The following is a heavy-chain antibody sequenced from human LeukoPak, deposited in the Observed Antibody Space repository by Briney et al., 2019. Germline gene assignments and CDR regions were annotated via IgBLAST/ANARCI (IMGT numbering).Heavy chain of an antibody. Sequence: GGSLRLSCAASGFTFSSYSMNWVRQAPGKGLEWVSSISSSSYIYYADSVKGRFTISRDNAKNSLYLQMNSLRAEDTAVYYCARLGSGYLVDYWGQGTLVTVSS. CDR2: ISSSSYI. CDR3: ARLGSGYLVDY. V-gene: IGHV3-21*01. CDR1: GFTFSSYS. J-gene: IGHJ4*02. D-gene: IGHD3-3*01.